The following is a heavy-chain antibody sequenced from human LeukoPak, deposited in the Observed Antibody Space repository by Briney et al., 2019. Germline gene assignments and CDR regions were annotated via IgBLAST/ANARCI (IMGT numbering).Heavy chain of an antibody. CDR1: GGSFSGYY. Sequence: SETLSLTCAVYGGSFSGYYWSWIRQPPGKGLEWIGEINHSGSTNYNPSLKSRVTISVDTSKNQFSLKLSSATAADTAVYYCARGAGEDYYDSSGYAKSWDYWGQGTLVTVSS. J-gene: IGHJ4*02. D-gene: IGHD3-22*01. V-gene: IGHV4-34*01. CDR2: INHSGST. CDR3: ARGAGEDYYDSSGYAKSWDY.